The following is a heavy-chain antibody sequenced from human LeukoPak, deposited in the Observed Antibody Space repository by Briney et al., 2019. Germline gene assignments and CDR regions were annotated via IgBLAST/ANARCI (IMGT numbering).Heavy chain of an antibody. D-gene: IGHD6-19*01. Sequence: PGRSLRLSCAASGFTFSSYGMHWVRQAPGKGLEWVAVISYDGSNKYYADSVKGRFTISRDNSKNTLYLQMNSLRAEDTAVYYCARESGNGYSSGWYPYYYYGMDVWGQGTTVTVFS. V-gene: IGHV3-30*03. CDR2: ISYDGSNK. CDR1: GFTFSSYG. J-gene: IGHJ6*02. CDR3: ARESGNGYSSGWYPYYYYGMDV.